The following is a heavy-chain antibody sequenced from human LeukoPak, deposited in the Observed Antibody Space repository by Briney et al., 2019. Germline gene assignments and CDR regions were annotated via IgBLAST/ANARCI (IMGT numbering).Heavy chain of an antibody. V-gene: IGHV1-69*04. CDR1: GGTFSSYA. CDR3: ARAFPEITSACGYCAFDI. CDR2: IIPILGIA. D-gene: IGHD3-16*01. Sequence: SVKVSCKASGGTFSSYAISWVRQAPGQGLEWMGRIIPILGIANYAQKFQGRVRITADKSTSTAYMELSSLRSEDTAVYYCARAFPEITSACGYCAFDIWGQGTMVTVSS. J-gene: IGHJ3*02.